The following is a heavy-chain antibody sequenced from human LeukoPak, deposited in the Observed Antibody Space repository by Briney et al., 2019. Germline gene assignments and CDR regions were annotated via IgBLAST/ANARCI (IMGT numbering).Heavy chain of an antibody. CDR1: EFTFSDFA. CDR3: ARDYPRDYMDV. CDR2: ILSTGSFE. J-gene: IGHJ6*03. Sequence: GRSLRLSCAASEFTFSDFAMHWVRQAPGRGLEWVVAILSTGSFEYYADSVKGRFTISRDNSKNTLYLQMNSLRAEDTAVYYCARDYPRDYMDVWGKGTTVTVSS. V-gene: IGHV3-30-3*01.